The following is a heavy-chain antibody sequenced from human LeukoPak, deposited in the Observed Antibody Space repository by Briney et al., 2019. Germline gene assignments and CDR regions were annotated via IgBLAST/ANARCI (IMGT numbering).Heavy chain of an antibody. CDR2: IYPGDSDT. D-gene: IGHD3-10*01. CDR3: ARRSGGSGSWHLDY. V-gene: IGHV5-51*01. CDR1: GYSFTSYW. J-gene: IGHJ4*02. Sequence: GESRKISCKGSGYSFTSYWIGWVGQMPGKVLEWMGIIYPGDSDTRYSPSFQGQVTISADKSISTAYLQWSSLKATYTAMYYCARRSGGSGSWHLDYWGQGNLVTVSS.